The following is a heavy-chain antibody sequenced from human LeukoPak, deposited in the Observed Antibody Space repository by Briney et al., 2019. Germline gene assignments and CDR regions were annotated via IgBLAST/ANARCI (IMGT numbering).Heavy chain of an antibody. CDR3: AKGAGDIVVVPAAKPTYYYYMDV. D-gene: IGHD2-2*01. CDR1: GFTFSDYY. Sequence: GGSLRLSCAASGFTFSDYYMSWIRQAPGKGLEWVSYISSSGSTIDYADSVKGRFTISRDNSKNTLYLQMNSLRAEDTAVYYCAKGAGDIVVVPAAKPTYYYYMDVWGKGTTVTVSS. J-gene: IGHJ6*03. CDR2: ISSSGSTI. V-gene: IGHV3-11*04.